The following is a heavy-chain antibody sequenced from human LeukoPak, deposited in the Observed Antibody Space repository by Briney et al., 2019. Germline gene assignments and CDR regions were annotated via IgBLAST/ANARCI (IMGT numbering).Heavy chain of an antibody. D-gene: IGHD4-17*01. V-gene: IGHV1-18*01. CDR1: GYTFTSYG. CDR2: ISAYNGNT. J-gene: IGHJ5*02. Sequence: ASVKVSRKASGYTFTSYGISWVRQAPGQGLEWMGWISAYNGNTNYAQKLQGRVTMTTDTSTSTAYMELRSLRSDDTAVYCCARIGYGDYWFDPWGQGTLVTVSS. CDR3: ARIGYGDYWFDP.